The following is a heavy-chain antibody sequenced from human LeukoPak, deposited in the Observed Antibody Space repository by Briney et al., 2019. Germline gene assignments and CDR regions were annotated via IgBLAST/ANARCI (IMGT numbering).Heavy chain of an antibody. V-gene: IGHV1-8*01. CDR1: GYTFTSYD. Sequence: ASVKVSCKASGYTFTSYDINWVRQATGQGLEWMGWMNPNSGNTGYAQKFQGRVTMTRNTSISTAYMELSSLRSEDTAVYYCASRGGSSLNWYFDLWGRGTLVTVSS. J-gene: IGHJ2*01. CDR2: MNPNSGNT. CDR3: ASRGGSSLNWYFDL. D-gene: IGHD6-13*01.